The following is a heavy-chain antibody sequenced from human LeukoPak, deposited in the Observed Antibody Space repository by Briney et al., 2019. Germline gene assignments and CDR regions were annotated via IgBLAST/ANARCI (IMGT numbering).Heavy chain of an antibody. CDR1: GFTFSSYG. V-gene: IGHV3-30*03. CDR2: ISYDGSNK. CDR3: ASIDSGWYLTGFDY. Sequence: GGSLRLSCAASGFTFSSYGMHWVRQAPGKGLEWAAVISYDGSNKYYADSVKGRFTISRDNSKNTLYLQMNSLRAEDTAVYYCASIDSGWYLTGFDYWGQGTLVTVSS. D-gene: IGHD6-19*01. J-gene: IGHJ4*02.